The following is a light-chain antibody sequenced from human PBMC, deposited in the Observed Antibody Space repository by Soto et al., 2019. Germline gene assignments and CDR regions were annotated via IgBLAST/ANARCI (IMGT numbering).Light chain of an antibody. V-gene: IGLV1-40*01. CDR3: QSYDISLSGVV. CDR1: SSNIGAGYD. CDR2: GNR. Sequence: QSVLTQPPSVSGAPGQRVTFSCTGSSSNIGAGYDVHWYQHLPGTAPKVLIYGNRHRPSGVPDRFSGSKSGTSASLAITGLQADDEADYYCQSYDISLSGVVFGGGTQLTVL. J-gene: IGLJ2*01.